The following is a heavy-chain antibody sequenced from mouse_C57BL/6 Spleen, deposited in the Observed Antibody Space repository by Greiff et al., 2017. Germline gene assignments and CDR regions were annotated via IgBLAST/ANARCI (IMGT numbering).Heavy chain of an antibody. V-gene: IGHV1-19*01. CDR2: INPYNGGT. CDR1: GYTFTDYY. Sequence: EVQLQQSGPVLVKPGASVKMSCKASGYTFTDYYMNWVKQSHGKSLEWIGVINPYNGGTSYNQKFKGKATLTVDKSSSTAYMELNSLTSEDSAVYYCARWAGTEDWYFDVWGTGTTVTVSS. D-gene: IGHD3-3*01. CDR3: ARWAGTEDWYFDV. J-gene: IGHJ1*03.